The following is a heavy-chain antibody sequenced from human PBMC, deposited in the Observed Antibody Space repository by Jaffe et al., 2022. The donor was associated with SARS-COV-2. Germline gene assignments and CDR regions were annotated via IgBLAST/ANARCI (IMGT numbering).Heavy chain of an antibody. D-gene: IGHD5-18*01. CDR1: GFTFSNHA. J-gene: IGHJ4*02. Sequence: QVQLVESGGGVVQPGRSLRLSCAASGFTFSNHAMHWVRQAPGKGLEWVAVISDDGNNKYYADSVKGRFTISRDNSKNTVHLQMNSLRAEDTAVYYCARGEWIQVYLLPNFWGQGTPVTVSS. CDR2: ISDDGNNK. V-gene: IGHV3-30*04. CDR3: ARGEWIQVYLLPNF.